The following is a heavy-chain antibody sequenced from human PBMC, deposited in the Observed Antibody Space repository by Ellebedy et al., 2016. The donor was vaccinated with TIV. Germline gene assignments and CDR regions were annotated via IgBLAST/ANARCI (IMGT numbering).Heavy chain of an antibody. Sequence: GESLKISXAASGFTFSSYAMSWVRQAPGKGLEWVSAISGSGGSTYYADSVKGRFTISRDNSKNTLYLQMNSLRAEDTAVYYCATSEYYDFWSGYLGPLDVWGKGTTVTVSS. V-gene: IGHV3-23*01. D-gene: IGHD3-3*01. J-gene: IGHJ6*04. CDR2: ISGSGGST. CDR3: ATSEYYDFWSGYLGPLDV. CDR1: GFTFSSYA.